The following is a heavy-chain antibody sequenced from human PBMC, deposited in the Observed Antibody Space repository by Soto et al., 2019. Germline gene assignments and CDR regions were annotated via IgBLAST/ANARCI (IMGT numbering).Heavy chain of an antibody. D-gene: IGHD3-3*01. CDR2: IIPIFGTA. V-gene: IGHV1-69*13. CDR1: GGTFSSYA. CDR3: AREYYDFWCGYYGAFDI. Sequence: SVKVSCKASGGTFSSYAISWVRQAPGQGLEWMGGIIPIFGTANYAQKFQGRVTITADESTSTAYMELSSLRSEDTAVYYCAREYYDFWCGYYGAFDIWGQGTMVTVSS. J-gene: IGHJ3*02.